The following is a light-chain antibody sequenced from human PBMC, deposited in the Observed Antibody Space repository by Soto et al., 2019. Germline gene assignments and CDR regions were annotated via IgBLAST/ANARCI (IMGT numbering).Light chain of an antibody. V-gene: IGKV3-20*01. CDR2: GAS. CDR3: QVYGRSPLMYT. CDR1: QSVTNDF. J-gene: IGKJ2*01. Sequence: EIVLTQSPGTLSLSPGEIATLSCRASQSVTNDFLAWYQQKPGQAPRLLIYGASSRAAGVPDRFSGRGSGTYFPLTISRLAPEDLAVYSCQVYGRSPLMYTFGQGTKLGVK.